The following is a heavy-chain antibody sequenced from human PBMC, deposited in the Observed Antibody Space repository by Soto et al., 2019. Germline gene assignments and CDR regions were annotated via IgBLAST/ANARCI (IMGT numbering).Heavy chain of an antibody. Sequence: GASVKVSCKASGFTFTSSAMQWVRQARGQRLEWIGWIVVGSGNTNYAQKFQERVTITRDMSTSTAYMELSSLRSEDTAVYYCAADQLDPHYSYYGMVVWGQGTTVTVS. D-gene: IGHD1-1*01. J-gene: IGHJ6*02. CDR3: AADQLDPHYSYYGMVV. CDR2: IVVGSGNT. CDR1: GFTFTSSA. V-gene: IGHV1-58*02.